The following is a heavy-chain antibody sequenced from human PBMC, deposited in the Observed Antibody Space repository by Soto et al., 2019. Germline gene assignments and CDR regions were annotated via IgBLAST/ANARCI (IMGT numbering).Heavy chain of an antibody. D-gene: IGHD3-10*01. CDR1: GGSISRYY. CDR3: ARDPGSGSYYDWFDP. CDR2: IYYSGST. J-gene: IGHJ5*02. Sequence: SETLSLTCTVSGGSISRYYWNWIRQPPGKGLEWIGYIYYSGSTNYNPSLKSRVTISVDTSKNQFSLKLSSVTAADTAVYYCARDPGSGSYYDWFDPWGQGTLVTVSS. V-gene: IGHV4-59*01.